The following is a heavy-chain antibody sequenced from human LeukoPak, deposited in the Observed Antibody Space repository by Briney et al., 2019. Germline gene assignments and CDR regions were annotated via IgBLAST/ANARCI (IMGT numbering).Heavy chain of an antibody. CDR2: ISSSSSYI. CDR1: GFTFSSYS. J-gene: IGHJ4*02. CDR3: ARGCGSGWYGGVYYFDY. D-gene: IGHD6-19*01. Sequence: GSLRLSCAASGFTFSSYSMNWVRQAPGKGLEWVSSISSSSSYIYYADSVKGRFTISRDNAKNSLYLQMNSLRAEDTAVYYCARGCGSGWYGGVYYFDYWGQGTLVTVSS. V-gene: IGHV3-21*01.